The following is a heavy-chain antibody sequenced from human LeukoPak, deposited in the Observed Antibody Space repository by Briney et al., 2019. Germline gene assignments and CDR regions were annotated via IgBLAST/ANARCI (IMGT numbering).Heavy chain of an antibody. D-gene: IGHD4-23*01. V-gene: IGHV3-33*01. J-gene: IGHJ6*02. Sequence: GGSLRLSCAASGFTFSSYGMHWVRQAPGKGLEWVAGIWYDGSNKYYADSVKGRFTISRDNSKNTLYLQMNSLRAEDTAVYYCARYRGGNSPYYYYYGMDVWGQGTTVTVSS. CDR2: IWYDGSNK. CDR3: ARYRGGNSPYYYYYGMDV. CDR1: GFTFSSYG.